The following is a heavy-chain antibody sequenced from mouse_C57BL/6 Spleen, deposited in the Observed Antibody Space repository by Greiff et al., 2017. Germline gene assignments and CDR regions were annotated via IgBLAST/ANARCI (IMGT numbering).Heavy chain of an antibody. CDR3: ARATTVRYFDV. Sequence: VQLQPSGPELVKPGASVKISCKASGYSFTGYYMPWVKQSSEKSLAWIGEINPSTGGPSSNQQFKVKATLTVDKSSSTAYMQLKSLTSEDAAVYYCARATTVRYFDVWGTGTTVTVSS. J-gene: IGHJ1*03. D-gene: IGHD1-1*01. CDR1: GYSFTGYY. V-gene: IGHV1-43*01. CDR2: INPSTGGP.